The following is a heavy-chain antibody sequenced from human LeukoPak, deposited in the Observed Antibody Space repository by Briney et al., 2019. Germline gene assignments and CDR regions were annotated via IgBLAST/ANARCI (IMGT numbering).Heavy chain of an antibody. V-gene: IGHV1-18*01. D-gene: IGHD6-6*01. CDR3: ARDVFEYRGALDAFDI. CDR1: GYTFTSYG. J-gene: IGHJ3*02. Sequence: EASVKVSRKASGYTFTSYGISWVRQAPGQGLEWMGWISAYNGNTNYAQKLQGRVTMTTDTSTSTAYMELRSLRSDDTAVYYCARDVFEYRGALDAFDIWGQGTMVTVSS. CDR2: ISAYNGNT.